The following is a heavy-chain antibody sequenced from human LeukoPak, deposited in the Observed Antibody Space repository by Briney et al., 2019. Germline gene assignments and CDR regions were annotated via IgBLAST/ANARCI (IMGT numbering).Heavy chain of an antibody. CDR1: GFSFSNYA. Sequence: PGGSLRLSCGASGFSFSNYAMSWVRQAPGKGLEWVSGINDSGSTRFYVDSVKGRFTSSRDNPKNTLYLQMNGLRVEDTAEYYCAKSLLTTASGTGRAFDIWGQGTMVTVSA. V-gene: IGHV3-23*01. CDR2: INDSGSTR. J-gene: IGHJ3*02. CDR3: AKSLLTTASGTGRAFDI. D-gene: IGHD1-26*01.